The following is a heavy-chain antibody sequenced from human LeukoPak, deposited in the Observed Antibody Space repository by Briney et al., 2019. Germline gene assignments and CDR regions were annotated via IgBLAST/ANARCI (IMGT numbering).Heavy chain of an antibody. CDR2: IYASGST. D-gene: IGHD6-13*01. J-gene: IGHJ4*02. Sequence: SQTLSLTCTVSGDSISSGSYYWTWIRQPAGKGLEWIGRIYASGSTSYNPSLKSRVTISADTSKNQFSLKLSSVTAADTAVYHCARDSSSWYIGYFDYWGQGTLVTVSS. CDR3: ARDSSSWYIGYFDY. V-gene: IGHV4-61*02. CDR1: GDSISSGSYY.